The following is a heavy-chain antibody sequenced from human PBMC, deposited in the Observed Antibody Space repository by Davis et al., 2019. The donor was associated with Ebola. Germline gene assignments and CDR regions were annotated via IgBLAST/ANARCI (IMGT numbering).Heavy chain of an antibody. D-gene: IGHD6-19*01. CDR1: GFSLSGYG. CDR2: IRYDGSYK. V-gene: IGHV3-30*02. Sequence: PGGSLRLSCAASGFSLSGYGMHWVRQAPGKGLEWVAFIRYDGSYKYYADSVQGRFTISRDNSKNTLFLQVNSLRAEDTAVYYCAKDVGQWLVGGYFDYWGQGTLVTVSS. J-gene: IGHJ4*02. CDR3: AKDVGQWLVGGYFDY.